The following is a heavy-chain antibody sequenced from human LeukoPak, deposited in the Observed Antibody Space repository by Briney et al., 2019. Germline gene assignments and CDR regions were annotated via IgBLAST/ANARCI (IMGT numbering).Heavy chain of an antibody. CDR1: GGSISSYY. J-gene: IGHJ1*01. D-gene: IGHD3-22*01. CDR2: IYYSGST. V-gene: IGHV4-59*08. Sequence: PSETLSLTCTVSGGSISSYYWSWIRQPPGKGLEWIGYIYYSGSTNYNPSLKSRVTMSVDTSNNQFSLNLRSVTAADTAVYYCARRRYYDGSGYLEWGQGTLLSVSS. CDR3: ARRRYYDGSGYLE.